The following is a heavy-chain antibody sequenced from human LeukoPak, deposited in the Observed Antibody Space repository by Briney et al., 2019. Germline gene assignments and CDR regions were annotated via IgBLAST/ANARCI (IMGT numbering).Heavy chain of an antibody. CDR3: ASRRALRPDGAFDI. CDR1: GGSISRYY. V-gene: IGHV4-4*07. J-gene: IGHJ3*02. CDR2: IYTSGST. D-gene: IGHD5-12*01. Sequence: SEALSLTCIGCGGSISRYYWSWIRQPAGKGLEWIGRIYTSGSTHYNPSLQRRVTISVDTSKNQFPLKLSSVTAADTAVYYCASRRALRPDGAFDIWGQGTMVTVSS.